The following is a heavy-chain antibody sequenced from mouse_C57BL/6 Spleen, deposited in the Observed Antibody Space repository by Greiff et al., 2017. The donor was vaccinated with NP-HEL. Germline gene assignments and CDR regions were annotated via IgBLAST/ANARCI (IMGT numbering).Heavy chain of an antibody. J-gene: IGHJ4*01. CDR1: GFTFSDYG. Sequence: EVKLVESGGGLVKPGGSLKLSCAASGFTFSDYGMHWVRQAPEKGLEWVAYISSGSSTTYYADTVKGRFTTSIYNAKNTLFLQMTSLRSEDTAMYYCARWTVLYAMDYWGQGTSVTVSS. CDR2: ISSGSSTT. V-gene: IGHV5-17*01. D-gene: IGHD1-1*01. CDR3: ARWTVLYAMDY.